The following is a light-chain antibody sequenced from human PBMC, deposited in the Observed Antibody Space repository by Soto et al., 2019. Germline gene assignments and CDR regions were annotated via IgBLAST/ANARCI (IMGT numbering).Light chain of an antibody. CDR1: QRISTH. J-gene: IGKJ1*01. V-gene: IGKV1-39*01. CDR2: AAS. Sequence: DIQMTQSPSSLSASVGDRVTIACRASQRISTHLNWYQQKQGKAPNXLIYAASSLQSGVPSRFSGSGSGTDLTLTISSLQPEDFATYYCQQSYSTPRTFGQGTKVDIK. CDR3: QQSYSTPRT.